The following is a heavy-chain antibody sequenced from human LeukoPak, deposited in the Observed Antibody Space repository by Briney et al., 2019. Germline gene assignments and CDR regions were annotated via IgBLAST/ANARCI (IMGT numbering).Heavy chain of an antibody. J-gene: IGHJ3*02. Sequence: SQTLSLTCTVSGDSISSGDYYWSWIRQPAGKGLEWFGRISSSGSTNYNPSLKSRVTISVDTSKNQFSLKLSSVTAADTAVYFCARGPYSYDSSGAFDIWGQGTMVTVSP. CDR2: ISSSGST. V-gene: IGHV4-61*02. D-gene: IGHD3-22*01. CDR3: ARGPYSYDSSGAFDI. CDR1: GDSISSGDYY.